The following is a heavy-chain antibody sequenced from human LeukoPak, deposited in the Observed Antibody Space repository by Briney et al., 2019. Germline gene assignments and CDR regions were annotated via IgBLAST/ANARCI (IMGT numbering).Heavy chain of an antibody. J-gene: IGHJ4*02. V-gene: IGHV1-2*02. CDR3: ARDLGGNSDY. D-gene: IGHD3-16*01. CDR1: GYTFTGYY. Sequence: GASVKVSCKASGYTFTGYYMHWVRQAPGQGLEWMGWINPNSGGTNYAQKFQGRVTMTRDTSIATAYMEVSWLSSDDTAAYFCARDLGGNSDYWGQGTLVTVSS. CDR2: INPNSGGT.